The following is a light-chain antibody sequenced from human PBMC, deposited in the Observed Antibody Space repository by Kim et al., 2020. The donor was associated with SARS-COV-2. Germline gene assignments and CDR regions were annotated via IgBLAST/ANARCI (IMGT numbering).Light chain of an antibody. CDR2: EDS. CDR1: KLGDKY. J-gene: IGLJ3*02. CDR3: QAWDSSTGV. V-gene: IGLV3-1*01. Sequence: ASPRQTASITCSGDKLGDKYGCWYQQKPGQSPVRVIYEDSRRPSGIPERFLGSNSGNTATLTISGTQAMDEADYYCQAWDSSTGVFGGGTQLTVL.